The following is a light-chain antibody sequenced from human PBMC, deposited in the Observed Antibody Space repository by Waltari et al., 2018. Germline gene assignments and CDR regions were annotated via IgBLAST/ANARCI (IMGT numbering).Light chain of an antibody. CDR2: DVS. V-gene: IGLV2-23*02. CDR1: SSDIATYDI. Sequence: QSALTPPTSVSGFPGQSVPIPFPGASSDIATYDIISWYQQHPANAPNLIICDVSKRPSGVSDRFSGSKSGDTASLTISGLQFEDEADYYCCSYAGNYIWVFGGGTRLTVL. CDR3: CSYAGNYIWV. J-gene: IGLJ3*02.